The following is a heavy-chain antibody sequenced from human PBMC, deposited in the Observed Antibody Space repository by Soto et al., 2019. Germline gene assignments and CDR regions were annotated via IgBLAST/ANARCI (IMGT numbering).Heavy chain of an antibody. D-gene: IGHD6-19*01. V-gene: IGHV4-4*02. CDR2: IYHSGST. CDR3: ARDAKSSGWYVGDY. Sequence: SETLSLTCAVSGGSISSSNWWSWVRQPPGKGLEWIGEIYHSGSTNYNPSLKSRVTISGDKSKNQFSLKLSSVTAADAAVYYCARDAKSSGWYVGDYWGQGTLVTVSS. CDR1: GGSISSSNW. J-gene: IGHJ4*02.